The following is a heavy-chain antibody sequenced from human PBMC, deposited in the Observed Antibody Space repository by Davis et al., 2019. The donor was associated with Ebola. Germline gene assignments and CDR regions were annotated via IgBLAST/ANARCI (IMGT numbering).Heavy chain of an antibody. D-gene: IGHD3-22*01. CDR1: GYTFTSYY. V-gene: IGHV1-46*01. CDR3: ARDQGIVVAKGGFDY. J-gene: IGHJ4*02. Sequence: ASVKVSCKASGYTFTSYYMHWVRQAPGQGLEWMGIINPSGGSTSYAQKFQGRVTMTRDTSTSTVYMELSSLRSEDTAVYYCARDQGIVVAKGGFDYWGQGTLVTVSS. CDR2: INPSGGST.